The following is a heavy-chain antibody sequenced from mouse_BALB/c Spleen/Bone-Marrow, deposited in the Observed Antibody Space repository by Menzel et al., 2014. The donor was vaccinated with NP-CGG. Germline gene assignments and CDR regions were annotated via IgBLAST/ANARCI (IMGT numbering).Heavy chain of an antibody. CDR2: IDPANGNT. D-gene: IGHD2-10*02. Sequence: VQLQQPGAELVKPGASVKLSCTASGFNIKDTYMHWVKQRPEQGLEWIGRIDPANGNTKYDPKFQGKATITADTSSNTAYLQLSSLTSEDTAVYYCARPGGYGNYLAWFAYWGQGTLVTVSA. CDR1: GFNIKDTY. J-gene: IGHJ3*01. V-gene: IGHV14-3*02. CDR3: ARPGGYGNYLAWFAY.